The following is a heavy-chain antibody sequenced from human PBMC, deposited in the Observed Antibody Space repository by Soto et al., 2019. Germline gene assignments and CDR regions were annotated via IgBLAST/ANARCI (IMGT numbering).Heavy chain of an antibody. D-gene: IGHD2-15*01. J-gene: IGHJ2*01. CDR1: GFTFSSYS. CDR3: ARALVVAATRWYFDL. CDR2: ISSSSSYI. Sequence: PGGSLRLSCAASGFTFSSYSMNWVRQAPGKGLEWVSSISSSSSYIYYADSVKGRFTISRDNAKNSLYLQMNSLRAEDTAVYYCARALVVAATRWYFDLWGRGTLVTVSS. V-gene: IGHV3-21*01.